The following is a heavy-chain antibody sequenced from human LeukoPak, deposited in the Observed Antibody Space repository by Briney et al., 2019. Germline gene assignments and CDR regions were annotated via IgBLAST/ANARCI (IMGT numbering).Heavy chain of an antibody. V-gene: IGHV1-69*05. CDR1: GGTFSSYA. D-gene: IGHD4-17*01. CDR3: ARDTGMTTVTLFDY. CDR2: IIPIFGTA. Sequence: ASVKVSCKASGGTFSSYAISWVRQAPGQGLEWMGGIIPIFGTANYAQKFQGRVTITTDESTSTAYMELSSLRSEDTAVYYCARDTGMTTVTLFDYLGQGTLVTVSS. J-gene: IGHJ4*02.